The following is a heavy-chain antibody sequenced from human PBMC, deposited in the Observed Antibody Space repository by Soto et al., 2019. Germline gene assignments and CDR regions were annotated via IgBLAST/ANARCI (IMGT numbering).Heavy chain of an antibody. D-gene: IGHD6-13*01. J-gene: IGHJ1*01. CDR3: AKPYSSSWYVSDYFQH. V-gene: IGHV3-30*18. Sequence: GGSLRLSCAASGFTFSSYGMHWVRQAPGKGLEWVAVISYDGSNKYYADSVKGRFTISRDNSKNTLYLQMNSLRAEDTAVYYCAKPYSSSWYVSDYFQHWGQGTLVTVSS. CDR2: ISYDGSNK. CDR1: GFTFSSYG.